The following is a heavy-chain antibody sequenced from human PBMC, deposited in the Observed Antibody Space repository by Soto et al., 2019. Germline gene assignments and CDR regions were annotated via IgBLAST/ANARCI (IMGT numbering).Heavy chain of an antibody. V-gene: IGHV6-1*01. CDR1: GDSVSSYNLT. CDR2: TYYRSKYYN. D-gene: IGHD5-12*01. J-gene: IGHJ4*02. CDR3: VRNEGSGYDYFFDF. Sequence: HVQLQQSGPRLVKPSQTLSLTCSITGDSVSSYNLTWNWIRQSPSRGLEWLGRTYYRSKYYNDYASSVKGRISINADTSKNQFSLQLSSVTTEDTAVYYSVRNEGSGYDYFFDFWGQGILVTVSS.